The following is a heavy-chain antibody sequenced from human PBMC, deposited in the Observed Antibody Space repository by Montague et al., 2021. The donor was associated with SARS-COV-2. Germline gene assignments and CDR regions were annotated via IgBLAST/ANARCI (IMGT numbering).Heavy chain of an antibody. J-gene: IGHJ2*01. D-gene: IGHD6-25*01. CDR1: GFTFDNYS. CDR3: ARGPAFAAFDL. CDR2: VPQSASNT. Sequence: SLRLSCAASGFTFDNYSIALSRQVPAQGLEWLAFVPQSASNTYYVDSVKGRFTISRDNATNSLSLQLSSLRVEDTAMYYCARGPAFAAFDLWGRGSLVIVSS. V-gene: IGHV3-7*05.